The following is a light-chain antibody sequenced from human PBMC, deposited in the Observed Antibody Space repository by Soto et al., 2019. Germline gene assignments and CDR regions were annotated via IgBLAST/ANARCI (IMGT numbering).Light chain of an antibody. CDR1: QSVSNNF. V-gene: IGKV3-20*01. CDR3: QQYGDSPYT. Sequence: EIVLTQSPGTLSLSPGERATLSCRASQSVSNNFLAGYQQKPGQAPRLLIYAASSRVTGIPDKFSGSGSGTDFTLTISRLEPEDFAVYYCQQYGDSPYTFGQGTKLELK. CDR2: AAS. J-gene: IGKJ2*01.